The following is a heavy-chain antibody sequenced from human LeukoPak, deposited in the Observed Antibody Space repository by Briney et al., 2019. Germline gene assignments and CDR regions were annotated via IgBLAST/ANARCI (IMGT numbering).Heavy chain of an antibody. J-gene: IGHJ4*02. V-gene: IGHV4-59*08. CDR3: ARSVGATYAFDY. CDR1: GGSISSYY. Sequence: SETLSLTCTVPGGSISSYYWSWIRQPPRKGLEWIGYIYYSGSTNYNPSLKSRVTISVDTSKNQFSLKLSSVTAADTAVYYCARSVGATYAFDYWGQGTLVTVSS. CDR2: IYYSGST. D-gene: IGHD1-26*01.